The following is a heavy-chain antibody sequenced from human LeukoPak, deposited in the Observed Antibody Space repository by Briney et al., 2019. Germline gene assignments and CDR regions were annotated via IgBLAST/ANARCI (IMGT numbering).Heavy chain of an antibody. CDR3: ARDRGYCSGGSCYPVTCFDY. CDR2: ISAYNGNT. J-gene: IGHJ4*02. D-gene: IGHD2-15*01. V-gene: IGHV1-18*01. Sequence: ASVKVSCKASGYTFTSYGISWVRQAPGQGLEWMGWISAYNGNTNYAQKLQGRVTMTRDTSISTAYMELSRLRSDDTAVYYCARDRGYCSGGSCYPVTCFDYWGQGTLVTVSS. CDR1: GYTFTSYG.